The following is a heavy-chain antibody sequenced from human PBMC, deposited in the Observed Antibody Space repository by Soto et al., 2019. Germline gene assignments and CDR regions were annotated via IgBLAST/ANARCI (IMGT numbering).Heavy chain of an antibody. CDR3: ARARSDYSSGWHDWFDP. CDR1: GGTFSSYA. CDR2: IIPIFGTA. J-gene: IGHJ5*02. V-gene: IGHV1-69*13. Sequence: GASVKGSCKASGGTFSSYAISWVRQAPGQGLEWMGGIIPIFGTANYAQKFQGRVTITADESTSTAYMELSSLRSEDTAVYYCARARSDYSSGWHDWFDPWAQGTLVTVSS. D-gene: IGHD6-19*01.